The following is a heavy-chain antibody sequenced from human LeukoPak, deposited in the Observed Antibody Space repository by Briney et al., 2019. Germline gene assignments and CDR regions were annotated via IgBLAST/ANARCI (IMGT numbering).Heavy chain of an antibody. CDR2: IIPIFGTA. D-gene: IGHD4-23*01. CDR1: GGTFSSYA. CDR3: AGNDYGGNSFIYYYYMDV. Sequence: SVKVSCKASGGTFSSYAISWVRQAPGQGLEWMGGIIPIFGTANYAQKFQGRVTITADKSTSTAYMELSSLRSEDTAVYYCAGNDYGGNSFIYYYYMDVWGKGTTVTVSS. J-gene: IGHJ6*03. V-gene: IGHV1-69*06.